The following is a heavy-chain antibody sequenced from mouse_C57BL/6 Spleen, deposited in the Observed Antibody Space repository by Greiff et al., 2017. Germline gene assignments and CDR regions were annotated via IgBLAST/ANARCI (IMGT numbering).Heavy chain of an antibody. CDR2: IYPRSGNT. Sequence: VQLQQSGAELARPGASVKLSCKASGYTFTSYGISWVKQRTGQGLEWIGEIYPRSGNTYYNEKFKGKDTLTADKSSSTAYMELRSLTSEDSAVYFCARDYGSSPYYAMDYWGQGTSVTVSS. CDR1: GYTFTSYG. V-gene: IGHV1-81*01. CDR3: ARDYGSSPYYAMDY. D-gene: IGHD1-1*01. J-gene: IGHJ4*01.